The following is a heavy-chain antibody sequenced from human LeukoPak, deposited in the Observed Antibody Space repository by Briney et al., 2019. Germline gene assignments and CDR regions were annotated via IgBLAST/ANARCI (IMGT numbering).Heavy chain of an antibody. CDR1: GFSFSTYA. CDR2: ISSTGYST. D-gene: IGHD5-12*01. J-gene: IGHJ4*02. Sequence: GGSLRLSCAASGFSFSTYAMHWVRQAPGKGLEYVSAISSTGYSTYYADSVTGRFTISRDNSKNTLYLQMGSLRAEDTAVYYCARRGGSSGYDYWGQGTLVTVSS. V-gene: IGHV3-64*02. CDR3: ARRGGSSGYDY.